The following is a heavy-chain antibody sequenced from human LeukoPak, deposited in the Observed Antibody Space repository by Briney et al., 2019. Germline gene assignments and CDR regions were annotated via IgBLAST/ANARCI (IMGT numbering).Heavy chain of an antibody. D-gene: IGHD6-19*01. CDR1: GFTFDDYG. CDR2: INWNGGST. V-gene: IGHV3-20*04. CDR3: SRDRYFFAVAGSSSGDYYYYYMDV. J-gene: IGHJ6*03. Sequence: PGGSLRLSCAASGFTFDDYGMSWVRQAPGKGLEWVSGINWNGGSTGYADSVKGRFTISRDNAKNSLYLQMNSLRAEDTALYYCSRDRYFFAVAGSSSGDYYYYYMDVWGKGTTVTVSS.